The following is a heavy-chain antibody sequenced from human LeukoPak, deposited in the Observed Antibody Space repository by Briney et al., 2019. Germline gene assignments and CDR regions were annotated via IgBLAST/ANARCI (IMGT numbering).Heavy chain of an antibody. V-gene: IGHV3-53*01. CDR1: GFTVSSNY. J-gene: IGHJ6*02. Sequence: GGSLRLSCAASGFTVSSNYMSWVRQAPGKGLEWVSVIYSGGSTYYADSVKGRFTISRDNSKNTLYLQMNSLRAEDTAVYYCARGADYDFWSGYYSIGMDVWGQGTTVTVSS. CDR3: ARGADYDFWSGYYSIGMDV. D-gene: IGHD3-3*01. CDR2: IYSGGST.